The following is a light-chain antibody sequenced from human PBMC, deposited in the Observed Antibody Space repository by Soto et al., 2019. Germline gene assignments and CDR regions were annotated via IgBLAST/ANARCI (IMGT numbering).Light chain of an antibody. Sequence: AIQMTQSPSSMSASVGDRVTITCRASQDIRNDLGWYQQKPGKAPKLLISAASTLESGVPPRFSGSGSGTDFILTISSRQPEDFATYYCLQDYNYPRTFGQGTQVEIK. CDR2: AAS. V-gene: IGKV1-6*01. J-gene: IGKJ1*01. CDR1: QDIRND. CDR3: LQDYNYPRT.